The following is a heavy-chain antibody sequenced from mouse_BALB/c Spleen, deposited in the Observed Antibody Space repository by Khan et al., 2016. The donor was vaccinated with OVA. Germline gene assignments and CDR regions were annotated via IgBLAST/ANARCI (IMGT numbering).Heavy chain of an antibody. CDR3: ARTSYDPRDFEV. D-gene: IGHD2-3*01. V-gene: IGHV14-3*02. CDR1: GFNIKDTY. CDR2: IAPANGNT. Sequence: VQLQQSGAELVKPGASVKLSCTASGFNIKDTYLHWVKQRPEQGLEWIGRIAPANGNTQYDPKFQGKDTLTSDTSSNTAYLQLTSLTSEDSAVYYCARTSYDPRDFEVWGAGTTVTVSS. J-gene: IGHJ1*01.